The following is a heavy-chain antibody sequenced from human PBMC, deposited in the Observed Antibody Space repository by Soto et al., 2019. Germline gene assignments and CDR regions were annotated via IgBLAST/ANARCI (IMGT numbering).Heavy chain of an antibody. D-gene: IGHD2-15*01. CDR2: ISPYNGQT. CDR3: ARDALLYVPAKYTYALDV. CDR1: GYSFPRYD. V-gene: IGHV1-18*01. J-gene: IGHJ6*04. Sequence: QVRLVQSGAEVKKPGASVKVSCKGSGYSFPRYDISWVRQAPGQGLEWMGWISPYNGQTRYVENLQGIVTMTIDTSTSTAYMELRSLRSDDTAVYYCARDALLYVPAKYTYALDVWGEGTTVTVSS.